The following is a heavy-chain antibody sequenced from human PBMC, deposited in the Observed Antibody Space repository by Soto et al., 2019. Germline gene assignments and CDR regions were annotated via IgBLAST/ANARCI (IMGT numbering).Heavy chain of an antibody. J-gene: IGHJ6*03. D-gene: IGHD5-12*01. CDR3: ARRGIDGGYDYNYYYMDV. CDR1: GGSISSYY. V-gene: IGHV4-59*08. Sequence: PSETLSLTCTVSGGSISSYYWSWIRQPPGKGLEWIGYIYYSGSTNYNPSLKSRVTISVDTSKNQFSLKLSSVTAADTAVYYCARRGIDGGYDYNYYYMDVWGKGTTVTVSS. CDR2: IYYSGST.